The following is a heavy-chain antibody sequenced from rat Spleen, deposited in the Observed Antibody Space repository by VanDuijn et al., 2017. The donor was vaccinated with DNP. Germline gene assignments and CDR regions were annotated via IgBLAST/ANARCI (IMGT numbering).Heavy chain of an antibody. CDR1: GFPFSKYG. V-gene: IGHV5S13*01. D-gene: IGHD1-1*01. CDR2: ISTVGDNA. J-gene: IGHJ4*01. Sequence: EVQLVESGGGLVQPGRSLKLSCAASGFPFSKYGMAWVRQAPMKGLEWVASISTVGDNAYYRDSVKGRFTISRDNAKNTQYLQMDSLRSEDTATYYCTRIGDLHNGGDGDALDAWGQGTSVTVSS. CDR3: TRIGDLHNGGDGDALDA.